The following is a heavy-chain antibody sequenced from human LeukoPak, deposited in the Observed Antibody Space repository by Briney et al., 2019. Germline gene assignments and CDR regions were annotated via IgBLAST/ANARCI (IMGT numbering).Heavy chain of an antibody. CDR2: IYTSGST. Sequence: SETLSLTCTVSGGSISSGRYYWSWIRQPAGKGLEWIGRIYTSGSTNYNPSLKSRVTISVDTSKNQFSLKLSSVTAADTAVYYCARVYYDFWSGSEHDAFDIWGQGTMVTVSS. J-gene: IGHJ3*02. CDR3: ARVYYDFWSGSEHDAFDI. V-gene: IGHV4-61*02. D-gene: IGHD3-3*01. CDR1: GGSISSGRYY.